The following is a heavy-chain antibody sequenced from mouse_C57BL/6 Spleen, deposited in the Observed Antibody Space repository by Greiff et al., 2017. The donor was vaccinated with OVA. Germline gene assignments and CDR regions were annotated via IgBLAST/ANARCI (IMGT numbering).Heavy chain of an antibody. Sequence: QVQLKQPGAELVKPGASVKMSCKASGYTFTSYWITWVKQRPGQGLEWIGDIYPGSGSTNYNEKFKSKATLTVDTSSSTAYMQLSSLTSEDSAVYYCARWGLYYGSSYRYFDVWGTGTTVTVSS. D-gene: IGHD1-1*01. V-gene: IGHV1-55*01. CDR2: IYPGSGST. CDR1: GYTFTSYW. J-gene: IGHJ1*03. CDR3: ARWGLYYGSSYRYFDV.